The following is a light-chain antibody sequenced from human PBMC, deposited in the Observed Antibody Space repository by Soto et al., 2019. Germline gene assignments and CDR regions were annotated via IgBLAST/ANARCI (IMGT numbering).Light chain of an antibody. CDR2: ATS. Sequence: EIVLTQSPGTLSLSPGERATLSCRASQSVSSSYLAWCQQKPGQAPRLLIYATSTRATDIPDRFSGGGSGTNFTLTISRLEPEDSAVYYCHQYDKSPWTFGQGTKVDIK. CDR3: HQYDKSPWT. V-gene: IGKV3-20*01. J-gene: IGKJ1*01. CDR1: QSVSSSY.